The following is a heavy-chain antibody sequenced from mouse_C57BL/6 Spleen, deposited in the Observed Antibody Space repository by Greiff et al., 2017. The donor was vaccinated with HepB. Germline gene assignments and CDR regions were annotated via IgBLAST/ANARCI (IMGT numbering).Heavy chain of an antibody. V-gene: IGHV14-1*01. Sequence: EVQLQQSGAELVRPGASVKLSCTASGFNIKDYYMHWVKQRPEQGLEWIGRIDPEDGDTEYAPKFQGKATMTADTSSNTAYLQLSSLTSEDTAVYYCTTGGNSAWFADWGQGTLVTVSA. CDR2: IDPEDGDT. CDR1: GFNIKDYY. J-gene: IGHJ3*01. CDR3: TTGGNSAWFAD. D-gene: IGHD2-1*01.